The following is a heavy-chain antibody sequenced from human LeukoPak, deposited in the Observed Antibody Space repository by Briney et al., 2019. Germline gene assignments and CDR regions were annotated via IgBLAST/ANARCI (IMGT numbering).Heavy chain of an antibody. CDR3: ARGRYYDILTGYYYYYMDV. J-gene: IGHJ6*03. CDR1: GGSISSYY. V-gene: IGHV4-34*01. Sequence: SETLSLTCTVSGGSISSYYWNWIRQPPGKGLEWIGEINHSGSTNYNPSLKSRVTISVDTSKNQFSLKLSSVTAADTAVYYCARGRYYDILTGYYYYYMDVWGKGTTVTVSS. D-gene: IGHD3-9*01. CDR2: INHSGST.